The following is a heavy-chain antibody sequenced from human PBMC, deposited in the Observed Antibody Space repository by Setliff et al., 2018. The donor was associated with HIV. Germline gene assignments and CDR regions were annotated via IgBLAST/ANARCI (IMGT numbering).Heavy chain of an antibody. V-gene: IGHV1-69*06. CDR2: IIPLFGTT. CDR3: ARGVDCGGDCYPDY. Sequence: SVKVSCKASGGTFSRSVFNWVRQAPGQGLEWMGKIIPLFGTTNYAQTSQGRVTITADKSTHTAYLELSSLRSEDTAMYYCARGVDCGGDCYPDYWGQGTLVTVSS. J-gene: IGHJ4*02. CDR1: GGTFSRSV. D-gene: IGHD2-21*01.